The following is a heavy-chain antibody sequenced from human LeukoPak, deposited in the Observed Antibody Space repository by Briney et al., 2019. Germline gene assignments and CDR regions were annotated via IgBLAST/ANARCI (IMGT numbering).Heavy chain of an antibody. J-gene: IGHJ4*02. CDR2: ISSNGGST. CDR1: GCIFSSYA. Sequence: GGSLRLSCSASGCIFSSYAMHWVRQAPGKGLEYVSAISSNGGSTYYANSVKGRFTISRDNSKNTLYLQMGSLTSEDMAVYYCACAPSGSYYVMDQWGQGALVTVSS. CDR3: ACAPSGSYYVMDQ. V-gene: IGHV3-64*01. D-gene: IGHD1-26*01.